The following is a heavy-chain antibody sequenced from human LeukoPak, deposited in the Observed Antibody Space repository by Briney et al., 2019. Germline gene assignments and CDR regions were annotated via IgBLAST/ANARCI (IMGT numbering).Heavy chain of an antibody. CDR1: GFTFSSYS. Sequence: GALRLSCAASGFTFSSYSMNWVRQAPGKGLEWVSYISSSSSAIYYVDSVKGRFTISRDNAKNSLYLQMNSLRDEDTAVYYCARDRVGYPKYYFDYWGQGTLVTVSS. J-gene: IGHJ4*02. V-gene: IGHV3-48*02. CDR3: ARDRVGYPKYYFDY. CDR2: ISSSSSAI. D-gene: IGHD5-12*01.